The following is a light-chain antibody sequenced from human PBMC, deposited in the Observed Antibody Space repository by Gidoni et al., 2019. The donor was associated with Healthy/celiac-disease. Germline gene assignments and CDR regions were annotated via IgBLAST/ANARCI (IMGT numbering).Light chain of an antibody. V-gene: IGKV1-39*01. J-gene: IGKJ1*01. Sequence: DIQLTQSPSSLSASVGDRVTITFRASQSISSYLNWYQQKPGKAPKLLIYAASSLQSGVPSRFSGSGSGTDFTLTISSLQPEDFATYYWQQSYSTPPTFGQGTKVQIK. CDR1: QSISSY. CDR2: AAS. CDR3: QQSYSTPPT.